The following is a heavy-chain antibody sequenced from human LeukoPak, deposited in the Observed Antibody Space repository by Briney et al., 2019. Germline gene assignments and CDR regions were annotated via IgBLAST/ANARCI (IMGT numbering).Heavy chain of an antibody. D-gene: IGHD3-3*01. CDR1: GYTFTSYG. V-gene: IGHV1-18*01. Sequence: VASVKVSCKASGYTFTSYGISWVRQAPGQGLEWMGCISAYNGNTNYAQKLQGRVTMTTDTSTNTAYMELRSLRSDDTAVYYCARGPSITIPAYYYYYMDVWGKGTTVTVSS. CDR3: ARGPSITIPAYYYYYMDV. J-gene: IGHJ6*03. CDR2: ISAYNGNT.